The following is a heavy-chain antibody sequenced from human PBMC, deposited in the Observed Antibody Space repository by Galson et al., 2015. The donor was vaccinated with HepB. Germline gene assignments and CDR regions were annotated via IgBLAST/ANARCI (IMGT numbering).Heavy chain of an antibody. V-gene: IGHV1-8*01. CDR1: GYTFTSYD. Sequence: SVKVSCKASGYTFTSYDINWVRQATGQGLEWMGWMNPNSGNTGYAQKFQGRVTMTRNTSISTAYMELSSLRSEDTAVYYCARGAPFDYYDSSGKQYYFDYWGQGTLVTVSS. CDR3: ARGAPFDYYDSSGKQYYFDY. D-gene: IGHD3-22*01. CDR2: MNPNSGNT. J-gene: IGHJ4*02.